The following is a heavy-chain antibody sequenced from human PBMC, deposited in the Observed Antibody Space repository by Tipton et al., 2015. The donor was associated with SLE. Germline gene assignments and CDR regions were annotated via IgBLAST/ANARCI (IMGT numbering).Heavy chain of an antibody. CDR3: ARDGGSSWSLDAFDT. J-gene: IGHJ3*02. D-gene: IGHD6-13*01. Sequence: TLSLTCAVYGGSFSGHYWSWIRQPPGKGLEWIGEINQSGSTNYNPSLKSRLIMSVDASKNQFSLKLSSVTAADTAVYYCARDGGSSWSLDAFDTWDQGTMVTVSS. V-gene: IGHV4-34*09. CDR1: GGSFSGHY. CDR2: INQSGST.